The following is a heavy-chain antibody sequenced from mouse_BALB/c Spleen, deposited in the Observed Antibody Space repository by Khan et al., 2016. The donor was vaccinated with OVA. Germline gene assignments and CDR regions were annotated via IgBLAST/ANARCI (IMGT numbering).Heavy chain of an antibody. V-gene: IGHV3-6*02. D-gene: IGHD3-1*01. CDR1: GYSITSGYF. CDR3: ARGGSSDPAWFTN. J-gene: IGHJ3*01. Sequence: VQLKESGPGLVKPSQSLSLTCSVTGYSITSGYFWNWIRQFPGNKLEWMGYIRYDGNSNYYPSLKNRISISRDTSKNQFFLKLNSVTPEATATYYCARGGSSDPAWFTNWGQGTLVTVSA. CDR2: IRYDGNS.